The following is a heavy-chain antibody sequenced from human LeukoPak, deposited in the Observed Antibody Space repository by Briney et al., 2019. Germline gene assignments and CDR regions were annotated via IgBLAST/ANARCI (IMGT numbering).Heavy chain of an antibody. J-gene: IGHJ5*02. CDR3: ARFIDGDYVYSDWFDP. CDR1: GFTFSSYW. Sequence: GGSLRLSCAASGFTFSSYWMSWVRQAPGKGLEWVANIKQDGSEKYYVDSVKGRFTISRDNAKNSLYLQMNSLRAEDTAVYYCARFIDGDYVYSDWFDPWGQGTLVTVSS. D-gene: IGHD4-17*01. V-gene: IGHV3-7*01. CDR2: IKQDGSEK.